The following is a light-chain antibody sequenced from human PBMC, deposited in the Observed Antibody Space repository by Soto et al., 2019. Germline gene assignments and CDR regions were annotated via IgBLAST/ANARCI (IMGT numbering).Light chain of an antibody. CDR3: SSHTSGSTRV. V-gene: IGLV2-14*01. CDR2: EVT. Sequence: QSVLTQPASVSVSPGQSIAISCTGTSGDVGGYDYVSWYQQHPDKAPKLMIYEVTKRPSWVSNRFSGSKSGNTASLTISGLQPEDEADYYCSSHTSGSTRVFGSGTKVTVL. CDR1: SGDVGGYDY. J-gene: IGLJ1*01.